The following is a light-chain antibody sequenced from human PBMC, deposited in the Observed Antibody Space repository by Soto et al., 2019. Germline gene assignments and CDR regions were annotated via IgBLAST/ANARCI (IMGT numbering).Light chain of an antibody. CDR1: QSVSSN. Sequence: EIVMKQSPATLSVSPGERASLSCRASQSVSSNLAWYQQKPGQAPRLLIYGAGTRATGISANFSGSGSGTDFTLTIRRLEPEDFALYYCQQYVGSGSPITFGQGTRLEI. CDR2: GAG. CDR3: QQYVGSGSPIT. V-gene: IGKV3-15*01. J-gene: IGKJ5*01.